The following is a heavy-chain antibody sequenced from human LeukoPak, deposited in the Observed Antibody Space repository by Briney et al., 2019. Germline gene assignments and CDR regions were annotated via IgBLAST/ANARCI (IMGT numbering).Heavy chain of an antibody. J-gene: IGHJ4*02. D-gene: IGHD1-26*01. CDR1: GGSISSGSYY. CDR3: ARERYSGSYSY. V-gene: IGHV4-61*02. Sequence: SQTLSLTCTASGGSISSGSYYWSWIRQPAGKGLEWIGRIYTSGSTNYNPSLKSRVTISVDTSKSQFSLKLSSVTAADTAVYYCARERYSGSYSYWGQGTLVTVSS. CDR2: IYTSGST.